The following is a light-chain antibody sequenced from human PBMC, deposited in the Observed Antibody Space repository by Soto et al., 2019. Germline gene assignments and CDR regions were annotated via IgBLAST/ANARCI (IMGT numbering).Light chain of an antibody. CDR2: KVS. Sequence: DVVLTQSPLSLPVTLGQAASISCRSSQSPLRSDGCTLSWFFQRPGQSPRRLIYKVSNRDSGVPDRFIGSGSGTDFTLQITRVEAEDVGVYFCMQYARWPHTFGQGTKLEIK. CDR1: QSPLRSDGCT. J-gene: IGKJ2*01. V-gene: IGKV2-30*02. CDR3: MQYARWPHT.